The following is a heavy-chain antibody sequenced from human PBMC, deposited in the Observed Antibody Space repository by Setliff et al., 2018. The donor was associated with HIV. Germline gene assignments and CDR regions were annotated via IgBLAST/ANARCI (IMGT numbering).Heavy chain of an antibody. CDR1: GYTFNNYG. V-gene: IGHV1-18*01. CDR3: ASGRGIYGSGALEAYDI. Sequence: ASVKVSCKASGYTFNNYGVMWVRQAPGQGLEWMGWISGYGNRKYAQKFEGRLTVTTDTSTSTAYMELRTLRSDDTAVYFCASGRGIYGSGALEAYDIWGQGTMVTVSS. D-gene: IGHD3-10*01. J-gene: IGHJ3*02. CDR2: ISGYGNR.